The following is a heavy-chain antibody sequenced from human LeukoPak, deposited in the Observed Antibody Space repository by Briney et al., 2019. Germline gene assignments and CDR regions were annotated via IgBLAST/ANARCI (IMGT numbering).Heavy chain of an antibody. CDR1: GYTFTGYY. J-gene: IGHJ5*02. CDR2: INPSGGST. Sequence: GASVKVSCKASGYTFTGYYMHWVRQAPGQGLEWMGIINPSGGSTSYAQKFQGRVTMTRDMSTSTVYMELSSLRSEDTAVYYCARVIRRCSSTSCYPYNSHNWFDPWGQGTLVTVSS. D-gene: IGHD2-2*01. CDR3: ARVIRRCSSTSCYPYNSHNWFDP. V-gene: IGHV1-46*01.